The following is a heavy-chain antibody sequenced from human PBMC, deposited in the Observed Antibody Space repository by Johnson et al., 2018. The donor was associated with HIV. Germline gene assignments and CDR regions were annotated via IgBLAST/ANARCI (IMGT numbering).Heavy chain of an antibody. J-gene: IGHJ3*02. D-gene: IGHD6-13*01. CDR1: GFTFTDHY. CDR3: ATGASSTWSLGALDI. Sequence: VQLVESGGGLVQPGGSLRLSCAASGFTFTDHYMDWVRQAPGKGLEWVGSTRNKAHSYTTEYAASVKGRFTISRDDSKNSLYIQMNSLKSEDTAVYYCATGASSTWSLGALDIWGQGTMVTVSS. CDR2: TRNKAHSYTT. V-gene: IGHV3-72*01.